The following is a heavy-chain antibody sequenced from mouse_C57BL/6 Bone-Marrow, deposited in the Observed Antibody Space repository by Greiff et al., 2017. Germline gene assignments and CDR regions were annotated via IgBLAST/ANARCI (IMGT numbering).Heavy chain of an antibody. V-gene: IGHV1-81*01. CDR1: GYTFTSYG. Sequence: VKLVESGAELARPGASVKLSCKASGYTFTSYGISWVKQRTGQGLEWIGEIYPRSGNTYYNEKFKGKATLTADKSSSTAYMELRSLTSEDSAVYFGARYDDYDRFAYWGQGTLVTVSA. J-gene: IGHJ3*01. CDR2: IYPRSGNT. CDR3: ARYDDYDRFAY. D-gene: IGHD2-4*01.